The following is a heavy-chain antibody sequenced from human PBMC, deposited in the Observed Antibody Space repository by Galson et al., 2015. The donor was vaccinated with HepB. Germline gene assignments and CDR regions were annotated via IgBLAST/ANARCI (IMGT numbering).Heavy chain of an antibody. Sequence: SLRLSFASSGFTSGDYTLSWFRQAPGKGLEWVGFIRSKRYGATTEYAASVKGRFIMSRDDSKSIAYLQMNSLKTEDTAVYYCSRDFGYYDSSGYYYGDGRDAFDIWGQGTMVTVSS. D-gene: IGHD3-22*01. CDR3: SRDFGYYDSSGYYYGDGRDAFDI. CDR1: GFTSGDYT. CDR2: IRSKRYGATT. V-gene: IGHV3-49*03. J-gene: IGHJ3*02.